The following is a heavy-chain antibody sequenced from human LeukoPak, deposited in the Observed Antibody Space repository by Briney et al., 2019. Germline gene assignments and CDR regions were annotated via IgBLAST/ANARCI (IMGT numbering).Heavy chain of an antibody. CDR2: IYSDNT. J-gene: IGHJ4*02. CDR1: GFTVSSNS. D-gene: IGHD4/OR15-4a*01. Sequence: PGGSLRLSCTVSGFTVSSNSMSWVRQAPGKGLEWVSFIYSDNTHYSDSVKGRFTISRDNSKNTLYLQMNCLRAEDTAVYYCARRAGAYSHPYDYWGQGTLVTVSS. CDR3: ARRAGAYSHPYDY. V-gene: IGHV3-53*01.